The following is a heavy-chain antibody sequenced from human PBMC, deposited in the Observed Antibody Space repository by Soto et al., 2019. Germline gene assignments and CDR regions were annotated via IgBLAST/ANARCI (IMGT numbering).Heavy chain of an antibody. CDR3: ARERISMVRGAPFY. CDR1: GYTFTSYD. V-gene: IGHV1-8*01. J-gene: IGHJ4*02. CDR2: MNPNSGNT. D-gene: IGHD3-10*01. Sequence: GASVKVSCKASGYTFTSYDINWVRQATGQGLEWMGWMNPNSGNTGYSQKFQDRVTISRDTSASTAYMELSSLRYEDTAFYYCARERISMVRGAPFYWGQGTLVTVSS.